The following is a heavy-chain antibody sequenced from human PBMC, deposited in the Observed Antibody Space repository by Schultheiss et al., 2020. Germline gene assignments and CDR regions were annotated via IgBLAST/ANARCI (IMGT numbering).Heavy chain of an antibody. Sequence: GGSLRLSCAASGFTFSSYSMNWVRQAPGKGLEWVSYISSSSSTIYYADSVKGRFTISRDNAKNSLYLQMNSLRDEDTAVYYCARDSGYSYDDWNYFDYWGQGTLVNVSS. CDR1: GFTFSSYS. J-gene: IGHJ4*02. CDR3: ARDSGYSYDDWNYFDY. V-gene: IGHV3-48*02. D-gene: IGHD5-18*01. CDR2: ISSSSSTI.